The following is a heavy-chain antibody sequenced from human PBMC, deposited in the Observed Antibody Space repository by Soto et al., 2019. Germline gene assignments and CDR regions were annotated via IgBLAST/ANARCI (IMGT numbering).Heavy chain of an antibody. CDR1: GGSISSYY. CDR3: ARRYGYSFDY. CDR2: IYYSGNT. V-gene: IGHV4-59*08. Sequence: SETRSLTCTVSGGSISSYYWSWIRQPPGKGLEWIGYIYYSGNTNYNPSLKSRVTISVDTSKNQFSLKLSSVTAADTAVYYCARRYGYSFDYWGQGTLVTVSS. J-gene: IGHJ4*02. D-gene: IGHD1-1*01.